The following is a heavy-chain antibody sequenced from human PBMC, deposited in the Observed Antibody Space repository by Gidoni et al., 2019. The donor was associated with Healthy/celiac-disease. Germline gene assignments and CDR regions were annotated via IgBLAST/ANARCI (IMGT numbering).Heavy chain of an antibody. CDR2: ISSSSSTI. CDR3: ARATRYYYDSSGYYYFDY. V-gene: IGHV3-48*02. Sequence: EVQLVESGAGLVQPGGSLRLSCAASGFTFSSYSMNWVRQAPGKGLEWVSYISSSSSTIYYADSVKGRFTISRDNAKNSLYLQMNSLRDEDTAVYYGARATRYYYDSSGYYYFDYWGQGTLVTVSS. CDR1: GFTFSSYS. J-gene: IGHJ4*02. D-gene: IGHD3-22*01.